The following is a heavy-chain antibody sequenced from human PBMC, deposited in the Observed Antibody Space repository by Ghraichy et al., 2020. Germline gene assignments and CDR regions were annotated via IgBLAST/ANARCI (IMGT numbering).Heavy chain of an antibody. CDR2: INHSGST. Sequence: SQTLALTCAVYGGSFSGYYCSWIRQPPGKGLEWIGEINHSGSTNYNPSLKSRVTISVDTSKNQFSLKLSSVTAADTAVYYCARVRYYDSSGYYGMDVWGQGSTVTVSS. V-gene: IGHV4-34*01. J-gene: IGHJ6*02. CDR1: GGSFSGYY. D-gene: IGHD3-22*01. CDR3: ARVRYYDSSGYYGMDV.